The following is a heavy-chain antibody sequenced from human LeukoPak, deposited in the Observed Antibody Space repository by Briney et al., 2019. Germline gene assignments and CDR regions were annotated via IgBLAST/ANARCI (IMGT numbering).Heavy chain of an antibody. Sequence: PGGSLRLSCAASGFTFSSYAMSWVRQAPGKGLEWVSAISGSGGSTYYADSVKGRFTISRDNSKNTLCLQMNSLRAEDTAVYYCAKDPPLYYYDSSGQKPYWGQGTLVTVSS. CDR3: AKDPPLYYYDSSGQKPY. CDR2: ISGSGGST. J-gene: IGHJ4*02. D-gene: IGHD3-22*01. V-gene: IGHV3-23*01. CDR1: GFTFSSYA.